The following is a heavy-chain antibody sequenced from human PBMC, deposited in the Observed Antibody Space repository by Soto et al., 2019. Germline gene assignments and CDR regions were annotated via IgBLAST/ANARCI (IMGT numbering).Heavy chain of an antibody. CDR3: ARSLPCERYFGEYYFDS. D-gene: IGHD3-16*01. Sequence: PGGSLRLSCAASGFTVSNNYMSWVRQAPGKGLEWVSVLSSGGSTFYTDSVKGRFTISRDNSRNTLYLQMSSLRAEDTAVYYCARSLPCERYFGEYYFDSWGPGTLVTVSS. J-gene: IGHJ4*02. CDR2: LSSGGST. V-gene: IGHV3-53*01. CDR1: GFTVSNNY.